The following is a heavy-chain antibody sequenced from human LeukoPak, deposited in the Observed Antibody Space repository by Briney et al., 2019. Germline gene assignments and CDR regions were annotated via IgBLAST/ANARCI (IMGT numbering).Heavy chain of an antibody. CDR1: SGFA. V-gene: IGHV3-23*01. CDR3: AKGHRESSSFFDS. Sequence: PGGSLRLSCAAFSGFAMSWVRQAPGKRLEWVSAINGRGDDTYYPDSVKGRFTTSRDNSNNTLYLQMNSLRADDTAVYYCAKGHRESSSFFDSWGQGIPVTVSS. J-gene: IGHJ4*02. CDR2: INGRGDDT.